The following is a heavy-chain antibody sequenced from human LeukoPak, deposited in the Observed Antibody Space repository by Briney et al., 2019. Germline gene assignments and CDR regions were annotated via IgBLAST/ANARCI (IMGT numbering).Heavy chain of an antibody. CDR3: AREVLAKNYGMDV. Sequence: GASVKVSCKASGYTFTGYFMHWVRQAPGQGLEWMGWINPNSGGTNYAQKFQGRVTMTRDTSISTAYMGLSSLRSDDTAVYYCAREVLAKNYGMDVWGQGTTVTVSS. CDR2: INPNSGGT. J-gene: IGHJ6*02. CDR1: GYTFTGYF. D-gene: IGHD2-8*02. V-gene: IGHV1-2*02.